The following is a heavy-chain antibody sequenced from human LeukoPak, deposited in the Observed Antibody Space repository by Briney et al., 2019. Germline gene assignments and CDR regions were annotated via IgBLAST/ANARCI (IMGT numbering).Heavy chain of an antibody. V-gene: IGHV4-4*07. D-gene: IGHD3-10*01. J-gene: IGHJ5*02. Sequence: SETLSLTCTVSGRSIRSVYWNWIRQSAGKGLEWIGRIYAADLTNYNPSLKSRVTLSVDMSKNELSLTLKSVTAADTAVYYCARGFGSGTSPIDLWGQGALVTVSS. CDR2: IYAADLT. CDR3: ARGFGSGTSPIDL. CDR1: GRSIRSVY.